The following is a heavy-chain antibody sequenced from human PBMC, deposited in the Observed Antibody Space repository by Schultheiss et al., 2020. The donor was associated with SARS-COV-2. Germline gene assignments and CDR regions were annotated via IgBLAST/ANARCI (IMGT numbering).Heavy chain of an antibody. D-gene: IGHD5-24*01. V-gene: IGHV1-24*01. J-gene: IGHJ6*02. CDR3: ARDLVATMQFASFVYYYYGMDV. Sequence: ASVKVSCKVSGYTLTELSMHWVRQAPGKGLEWMGGFDPEDGETIYAQKFQGRVTMTEDTSTDTAYMELSSLRSEDTAVYYCARDLVATMQFASFVYYYYGMDVWGQGTTVTVSS. CDR1: GYTLTELS. CDR2: FDPEDGET.